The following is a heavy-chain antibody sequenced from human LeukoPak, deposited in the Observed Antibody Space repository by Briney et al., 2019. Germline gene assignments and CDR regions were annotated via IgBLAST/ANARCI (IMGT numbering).Heavy chain of an antibody. V-gene: IGHV2-5*02. CDR1: GFSLSTSGVG. CDR3: AHFNYHGSGSYYNTFLPSFDY. Sequence: ESGPTLVNPTQTLTLTCTFSGFSLSTSGVGVGWIRQPPGKALEWLALIYWDDDKRYSPSLKSRLTITKDTSKNQVVLTMTNMEPVDTATYYCAHFNYHGSGSYYNTFLPSFDYWGQGTLVTVSS. D-gene: IGHD3-10*01. CDR2: IYWDDDK. J-gene: IGHJ4*02.